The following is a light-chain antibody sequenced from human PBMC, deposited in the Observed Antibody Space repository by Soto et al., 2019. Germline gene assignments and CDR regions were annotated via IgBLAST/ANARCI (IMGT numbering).Light chain of an antibody. CDR1: SSDVGAYNY. V-gene: IGLV2-14*03. CDR2: DVS. J-gene: IGLJ2*01. CDR3: SSYTSSSTLA. Sequence: QSALTQPASVSASPGQSITISCTGTSSDVGAYNYVSWYQQHPGKAPKLMIYDVSNRPSGVSNRFSGSKSGNTASLTISGLQAEDEADYYCSSYTSSSTLAFGGGTQLTVL.